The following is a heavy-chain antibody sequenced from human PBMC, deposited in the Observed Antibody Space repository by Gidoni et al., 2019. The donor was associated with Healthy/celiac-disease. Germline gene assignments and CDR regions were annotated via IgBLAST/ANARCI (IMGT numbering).Heavy chain of an antibody. CDR3: ARVWVLVVPTAIQKNAFDI. CDR1: GGSISSGVSY. D-gene: IGHD2-2*02. V-gene: IGHV4-31*03. Sequence: QVQLQESGPGLVKPSQTLSLTCIVSGGSISSGVSYWRWIRQHPGKGLEWIGFIYSSGSAYYNPSLKSRVTISGDTSKNLFSLKLSSVTAADTAVYYCARVWVLVVPTAIQKNAFDIWGKGTMVTVSS. J-gene: IGHJ3*02. CDR2: IYSSGSA.